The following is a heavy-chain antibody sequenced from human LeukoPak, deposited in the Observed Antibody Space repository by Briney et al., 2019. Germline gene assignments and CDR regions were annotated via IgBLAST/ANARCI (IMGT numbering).Heavy chain of an antibody. CDR3: AREGRYCSGGSCTVGAFDI. CDR2: ISSSGSTI. D-gene: IGHD2-15*01. CDR1: GFTFSSYE. V-gene: IGHV3-48*03. J-gene: IGHJ3*02. Sequence: GGSLRLSCAASGFTFSSYEMNWVRQAPGKGLEWVSYISSSGSTIYYADSVKGRFTISRDNAKNSLYLQMNSLRAEDTAVYYCAREGRYCSGGSCTVGAFDIWGQGTMVTVYS.